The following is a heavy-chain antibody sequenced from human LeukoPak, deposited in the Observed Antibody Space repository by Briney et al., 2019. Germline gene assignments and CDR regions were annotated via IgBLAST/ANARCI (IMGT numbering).Heavy chain of an antibody. D-gene: IGHD2-15*01. Sequence: SETLSLTCTVSGDSISNSNYYWAWIRQSPGKGLEWIGSIYYTGSTYDNPFLKSRVTISIDTSKNQFSLKLTSVIAADSALYYCAGHTRVTTVVRVYGMDVWGQGTTVTVSS. CDR2: IYYTGST. J-gene: IGHJ6*02. CDR3: AGHTRVTTVVRVYGMDV. CDR1: GDSISNSNYY. V-gene: IGHV4-39*01.